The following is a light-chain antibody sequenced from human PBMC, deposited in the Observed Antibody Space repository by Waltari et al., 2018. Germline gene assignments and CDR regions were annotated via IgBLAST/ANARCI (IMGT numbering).Light chain of an antibody. J-gene: IGLJ2*01. CDR3: AAWDDSLKGVL. V-gene: IGLV1-36*01. CDR1: RSNIGNNA. CDR2: ADD. Sequence: QSVLTQTPSVSEAPRQRVTISCSGSRSNIGNNAVNWYQQVPGKSPKLLFFADDLLPSGVSDRVSGSKSGTSASLAISGRWSEEEGVYFCAAWDDSLKGVLFGGGTKLTVL.